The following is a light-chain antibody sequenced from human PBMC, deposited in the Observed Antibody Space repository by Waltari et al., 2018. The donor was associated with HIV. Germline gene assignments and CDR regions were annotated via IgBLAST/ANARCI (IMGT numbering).Light chain of an antibody. CDR2: GDN. Sequence: QSVLTQPPSVSGAPGQRVTISCTGSSSNIGARFDVHWYQQLPGTAPKLLIYGDNNRPSGVPDRFSGSKSGTSASLAITVLQAEDEADYYGQSYDSSLSGSVFGGGTKLTVL. J-gene: IGLJ3*02. CDR1: SSNIGARFD. CDR3: QSYDSSLSGSV. V-gene: IGLV1-40*01.